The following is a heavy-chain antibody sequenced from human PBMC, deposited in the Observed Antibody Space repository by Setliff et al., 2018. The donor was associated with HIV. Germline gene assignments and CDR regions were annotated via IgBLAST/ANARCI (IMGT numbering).Heavy chain of an antibody. V-gene: IGHV5-51*01. D-gene: IGHD6-13*01. Sequence: GESLKISCKGSGYSFTNYWIAWVRQMPGRGLEWMGIIYPDDSEIRYSPSFHGQVTISADKSISTAYLQWSSLKASDTAMYYCARRMWQQDSKFMYYFDYWGQGTLVTVSS. CDR1: GYSFTNYW. CDR3: ARRMWQQDSKFMYYFDY. J-gene: IGHJ4*02. CDR2: IYPDDSEI.